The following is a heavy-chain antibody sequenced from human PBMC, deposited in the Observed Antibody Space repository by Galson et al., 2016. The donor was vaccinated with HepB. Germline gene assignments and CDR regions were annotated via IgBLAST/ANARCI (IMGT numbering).Heavy chain of an antibody. CDR1: GVTFSRYA. Sequence: SLRLSCAASGVTFSRYAMTWVRQTPGKGLEWVSSISGSGGTTYYPDSVKGRFTISSDNSKNTLYLPMTSLRAEDTAVYYGAKDQFKKIWFGDPPDYYYGMDVWGQGTTVTVSS. CDR3: AKDQFKKIWFGDPPDYYYGMDV. J-gene: IGHJ6*02. CDR2: ISGSGGTT. D-gene: IGHD3-10*01. V-gene: IGHV3-23*01.